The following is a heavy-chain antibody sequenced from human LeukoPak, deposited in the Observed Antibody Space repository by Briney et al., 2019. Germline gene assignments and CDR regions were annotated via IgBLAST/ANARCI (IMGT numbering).Heavy chain of an antibody. J-gene: IGHJ4*02. D-gene: IGHD2-2*01. V-gene: IGHV1-69*13. Sequence: PGASVKVSCKASGGTFSSYAISWVRQAPGQGLEWMGGIIPIFGTANYAQKFQGRVTITADESTSTAYMELSSLRSEDTAVYYCARGGYGEYQLLLALGYFDYWGQGTLVTVSS. CDR3: ARGGYGEYQLLLALGYFDY. CDR2: IIPIFGTA. CDR1: GGTFSSYA.